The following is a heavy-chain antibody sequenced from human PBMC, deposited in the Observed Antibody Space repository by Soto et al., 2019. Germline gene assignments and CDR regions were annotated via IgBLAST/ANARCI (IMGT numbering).Heavy chain of an antibody. CDR1: GGSISSSSYY. CDR2: IYYSGYT. CDR3: ARHNGTLSVGYYYDMDV. V-gene: IGHV4-39*01. Sequence: QLQLQESGPGLVKPSETLSLTCTVSGGSISSSSYYWGWIRQPPGKGLEWIGSIYYSGYTYYNPSPKTRVTISVDTSKNQFSLKLSSVTATDTAVYYCARHNGTLSVGYYYDMDVWGQVTTVTFSS. J-gene: IGHJ6*02.